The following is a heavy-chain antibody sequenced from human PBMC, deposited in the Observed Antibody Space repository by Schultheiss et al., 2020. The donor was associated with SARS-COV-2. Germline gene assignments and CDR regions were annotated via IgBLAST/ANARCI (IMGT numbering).Heavy chain of an antibody. J-gene: IGHJ4*02. CDR3: VTGYYDSSGPNYY. CDR1: GFTFSSYA. V-gene: IGHV3-64D*06. D-gene: IGHD3-22*01. Sequence: GESLKISCSASGFTFSSYAMLWVRQAPGKGLEYVSAISSNGGSTYYADSVKGRFTISRDNSKNTLYLQMSSLRAEDTAVYYCVTGYYDSSGPNYYWGQGTLVTVSS. CDR2: ISSNGGST.